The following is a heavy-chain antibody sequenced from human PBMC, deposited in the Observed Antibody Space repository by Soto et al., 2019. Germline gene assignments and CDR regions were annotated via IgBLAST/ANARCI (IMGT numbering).Heavy chain of an antibody. Sequence: LRLSCAASGFTFSSYGMHWVRQAPGKGLEWVAVISYDGSNKYYADSVKGRFTISRDNSKNTLYLQMNSLRAEDTAVYYCAKDISGDGYPYYYYGMDVWGQGTTVTVSS. J-gene: IGHJ6*02. CDR1: GFTFSSYG. V-gene: IGHV3-30*18. D-gene: IGHD5-12*01. CDR2: ISYDGSNK. CDR3: AKDISGDGYPYYYYGMDV.